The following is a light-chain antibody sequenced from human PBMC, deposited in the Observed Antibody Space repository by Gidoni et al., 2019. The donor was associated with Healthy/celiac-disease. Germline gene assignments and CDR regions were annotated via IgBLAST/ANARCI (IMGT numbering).Light chain of an antibody. J-gene: IGLJ3*02. CDR1: SSNIGAGYA. V-gene: IGLV1-40*01. CDR2: GHT. Sequence: SVLTPPPSASGAPGQRVTISRTGSSSNIGAGYAVHWYQQLPGTAPKLLIYGHTTWPSGVPDRFSGSKSGTSASLAITGLQAEDAAVYYCQSYASRLSGSWVFGGGTKLTVL. CDR3: QSYASRLSGSWV.